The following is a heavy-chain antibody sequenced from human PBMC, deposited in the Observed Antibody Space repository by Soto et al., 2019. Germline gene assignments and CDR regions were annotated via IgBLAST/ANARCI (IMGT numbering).Heavy chain of an antibody. J-gene: IGHJ4*02. CDR3: AIGEWLSTSYFNF. V-gene: IGHV3-23*01. Sequence: EVQLLESGGGMVRPGGYLRLSCAASGFTFTSFAVSWVRQAPGKGLEWVSAISGSGGATYYADSVKGRFTVSRDNSRNTVYLQVDSLRVEDTAVYHWAIGEWLSTSYFNFWGKGTLVTVSS. D-gene: IGHD3-3*01. CDR2: ISGSGGAT. CDR1: GFTFTSFA.